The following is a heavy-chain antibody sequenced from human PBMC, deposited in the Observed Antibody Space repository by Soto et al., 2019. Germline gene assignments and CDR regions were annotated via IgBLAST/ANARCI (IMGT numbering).Heavy chain of an antibody. CDR3: ARGGPMPFPYGGYSGYDSWFYYYYYMDV. J-gene: IGHJ6*03. Sequence: SETLSLTCAVYGGSFSGYYWSWIRQPPGKGLEWIGEINHSGSTNYNPSLKSRVTISVDTSKNPFSLKLSSVTAADTAVYYCARGGPMPFPYGGYSGYDSWFYYYYYMDVWGKGTTVTVSS. CDR1: GGSFSGYY. CDR2: INHSGST. D-gene: IGHD5-12*01. V-gene: IGHV4-34*01.